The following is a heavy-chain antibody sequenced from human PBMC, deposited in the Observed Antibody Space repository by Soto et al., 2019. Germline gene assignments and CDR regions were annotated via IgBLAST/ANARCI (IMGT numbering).Heavy chain of an antibody. CDR2: IIPILGIA. D-gene: IGHD2-15*01. J-gene: IGHJ4*02. CDR3: AREGGYCSGGSCYVIDY. CDR1: GGTFSSYT. Sequence: QVQLVQSGAEVKKPGSSVKVSCKASGGTFSSYTISWVRQAPGQGLEWMGRIIPILGIANYAQKFQDRVTITADKSTSTAYMELSSLRSEDTAVYYCAREGGYCSGGSCYVIDYWGQGTLVTVSS. V-gene: IGHV1-69*08.